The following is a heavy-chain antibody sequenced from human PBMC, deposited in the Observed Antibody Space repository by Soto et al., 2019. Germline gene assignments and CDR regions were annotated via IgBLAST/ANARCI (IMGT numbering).Heavy chain of an antibody. J-gene: IGHJ4*02. CDR3: AKSATYCGGDCPMDY. V-gene: IGHV3-23*01. CDR1: GFTFSSNA. Sequence: GGSLRLSCAASGFTFSSNAMTWVRQPPGKGLEWVSVISGGGGATYYADSVRGRFTISRDNSKNTLYLQMNSLRAEYTSIYYCAKSATYCGGDCPMDYWGQGTLVTVSS. D-gene: IGHD2-21*02. CDR2: ISGGGGAT.